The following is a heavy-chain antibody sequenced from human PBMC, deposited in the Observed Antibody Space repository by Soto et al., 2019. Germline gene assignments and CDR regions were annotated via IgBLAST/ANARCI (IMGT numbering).Heavy chain of an antibody. CDR3: ASGSQYEISTGQTFDP. CDR2: MYYSGST. Sequence: QVQLQESGPGLVKPSETLSLMCSVSGGSIRSTSYYWGWIRQPPGKGLEWIGTMYYSGSTFYNPSRQSRVAISVDTSNNQFSLKLNSVTAADTAGYYCASGSQYEISTGQTFDPWGQGTLVSVSS. D-gene: IGHD3-9*01. CDR1: GGSIRSTSYY. J-gene: IGHJ5*02. V-gene: IGHV4-39*01.